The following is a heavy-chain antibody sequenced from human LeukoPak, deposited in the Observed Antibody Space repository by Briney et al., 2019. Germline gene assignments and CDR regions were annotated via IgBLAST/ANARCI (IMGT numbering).Heavy chain of an antibody. CDR3: AKGVVAATSAAYYGMDV. J-gene: IGHJ6*02. V-gene: IGHV3-30*18. Sequence: GGSLRLSCAASGFTFSNYGMHWVRQAPGKGLEWVAVISYDESDKYYADSVKGRFTISRDNSKNTLYLQMNSLRPEDTAVYYCAKGVVAATSAAYYGMDVWGQGTTVTVSS. CDR1: GFTFSNYG. D-gene: IGHD2-15*01. CDR2: ISYDESDK.